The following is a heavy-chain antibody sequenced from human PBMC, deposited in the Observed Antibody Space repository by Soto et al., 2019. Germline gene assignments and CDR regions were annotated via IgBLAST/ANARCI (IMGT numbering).Heavy chain of an antibody. J-gene: IGHJ5*02. Sequence: SETLSLTCAVYGGSFSGYYWSWIRQPPGKGLEWIGEINHSGSTNYNPSLKSRVTISVDTSKNQFPLKLSSVTAADTALYYCARGRHELELRWNNWFDPWGQGTLVTVSS. CDR1: GGSFSGYY. CDR3: ARGRHELELRWNNWFDP. CDR2: INHSGST. V-gene: IGHV4-34*01. D-gene: IGHD1-7*01.